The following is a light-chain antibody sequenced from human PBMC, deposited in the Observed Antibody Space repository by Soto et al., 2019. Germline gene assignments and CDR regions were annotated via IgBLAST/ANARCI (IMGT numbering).Light chain of an antibody. CDR1: QSLIHSDGSTY. Sequence: DVVMTQSPLSLPVTLGQPASISCRSSQSLIHSDGSTYLSWFQQRPGRSPRRLIYEVSDRDSGVPDRFSGSGSGTDFTLKISRVEAADVGVYYCMQGTHWPWTFGQGTEVEIK. J-gene: IGKJ1*01. CDR3: MQGTHWPWT. V-gene: IGKV2-30*02. CDR2: EVS.